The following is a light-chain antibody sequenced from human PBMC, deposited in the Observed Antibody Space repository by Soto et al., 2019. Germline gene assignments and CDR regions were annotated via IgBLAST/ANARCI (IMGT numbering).Light chain of an antibody. CDR1: SSDVGGYNY. J-gene: IGLJ2*01. CDR3: SSYTGGSTYVV. Sequence: QSALTQPASVSGSPGQSITISCTGTSSDVGGYNYVSWYQQHPGKAPKLMIYDVSNRPSGVSNRYSGSQSANTASLTISGLQAEDEADYYCSSYTGGSTYVVFGGGTQLTVL. V-gene: IGLV2-14*01. CDR2: DVS.